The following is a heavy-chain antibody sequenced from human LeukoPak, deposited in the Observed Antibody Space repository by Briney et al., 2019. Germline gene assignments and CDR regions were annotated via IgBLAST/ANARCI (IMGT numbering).Heavy chain of an antibody. Sequence: GGSLRLSCAASGFTFSSYAMSWVRQAPGKGLEWVSAISGSGGSTYHADSVKGRFTISRDNSKNTLYLQMNSLRAKDTAIYYCAKHVLRFLEWSRPDHFDYWGQGTLVTVSS. CDR2: ISGSGGST. D-gene: IGHD3-3*01. CDR3: AKHVLRFLEWSRPDHFDY. V-gene: IGHV3-23*01. J-gene: IGHJ4*02. CDR1: GFTFSSYA.